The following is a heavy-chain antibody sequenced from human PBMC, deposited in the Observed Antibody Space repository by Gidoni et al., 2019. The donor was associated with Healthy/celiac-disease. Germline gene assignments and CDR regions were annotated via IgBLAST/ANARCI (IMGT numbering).Heavy chain of an antibody. D-gene: IGHD1-26*01. CDR1: GFPVSSNY. V-gene: IGHV3-53*01. CDR2: FYGGGST. CDR3: ARVRATTGGPLGGYYYGMDV. Sequence: EVQLLESGGGLIQPGGSLRLSCAASGFPVSSNYMRWVRQSPGKGLEWVSVFYGGGSTYCADSVKGRFTISRDNSKNTLYLRMNSLRAEDTAVYYCARVRATTGGPLGGYYYGMDVWGQGTTVTVSS. J-gene: IGHJ6*02.